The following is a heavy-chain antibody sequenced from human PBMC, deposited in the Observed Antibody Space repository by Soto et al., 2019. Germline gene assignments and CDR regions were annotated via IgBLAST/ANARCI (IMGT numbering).Heavy chain of an antibody. CDR1: GGSISSSSYY. CDR2: IYYSGST. V-gene: IGHV4-39*01. Sequence: SENLSLTCTVSGGSISSSSYYWGWIRQPPGKGLEWIGSIYYSGSTYYNPSLKSRVTISVDTSKNQFSLKLSSVTAADTAVYYCARQALYYYDSSGGTSLDYWGLGTLVTVS. CDR3: ARQALYYYDSSGGTSLDY. D-gene: IGHD3-22*01. J-gene: IGHJ4*02.